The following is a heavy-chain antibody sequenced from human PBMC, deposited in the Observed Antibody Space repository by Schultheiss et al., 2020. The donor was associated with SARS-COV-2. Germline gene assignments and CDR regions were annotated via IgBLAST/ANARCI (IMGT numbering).Heavy chain of an antibody. CDR2: ISYDGSNK. CDR1: GFTFSSYA. Sequence: GESLKISCAASGFTFSSYAMHWVRQAPGKGLEWVAVISYDGSNKYYADSVKGRFTISRDNAKNTLYLQMNSLRAEDTAVYYCATCLKWGSWDNYFDYWGHGTLVTVSS. V-gene: IGHV3-30*04. J-gene: IGHJ4*01. D-gene: IGHD1-26*01. CDR3: ATCLKWGSWDNYFDY.